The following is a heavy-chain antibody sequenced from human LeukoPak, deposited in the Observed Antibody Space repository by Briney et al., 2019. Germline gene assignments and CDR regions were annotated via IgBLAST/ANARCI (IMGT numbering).Heavy chain of an antibody. CDR1: GVTFSSYW. Sequence: GGSLRLSCAASGVTFSSYWMSWVRQAPGKGLEWVANIKQDGSEKYYVDSVKGRFTISRDNAKNSLYLQMNSLRAEDTAVYYCARDSRTYYYDSSGYYYDYWGQGTLVTVSS. D-gene: IGHD3-22*01. V-gene: IGHV3-7*01. J-gene: IGHJ4*02. CDR2: IKQDGSEK. CDR3: ARDSRTYYYDSSGYYYDY.